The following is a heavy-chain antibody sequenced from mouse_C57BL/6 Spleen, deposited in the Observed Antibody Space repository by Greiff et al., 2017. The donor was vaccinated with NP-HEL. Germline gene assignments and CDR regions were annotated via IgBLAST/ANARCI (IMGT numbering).Heavy chain of an antibody. D-gene: IGHD2-4*01. Sequence: VQLQQSGAELVRPGASVKLSCKASGYTFTDYYINWVKQRPGQGLEWIARIYPGSGNTYYNEKFKGKATLTAEKSSSTAYMQLSSLTSEDSAVYFCAREEGLNRYFDVWGTGTTVTVSS. V-gene: IGHV1-76*01. J-gene: IGHJ1*03. CDR2: IYPGSGNT. CDR3: AREEGLNRYFDV. CDR1: GYTFTDYY.